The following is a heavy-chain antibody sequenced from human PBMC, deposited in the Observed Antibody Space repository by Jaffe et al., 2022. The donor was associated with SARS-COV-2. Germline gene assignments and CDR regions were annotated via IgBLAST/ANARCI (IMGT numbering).Heavy chain of an antibody. Sequence: QVQLVESGGGVVQPGRSLRLSCAASGFTFSSYGMHWVRQAPGKGLEWVAVIWYDGSNKYYADSVKGRFTISRDNSKNTLYLQMNSLRAEDTAVYYCAREDYSNYYFDYWGQGTLVTVSS. CDR3: AREDYSNYYFDY. CDR1: GFTFSSYG. CDR2: IWYDGSNK. D-gene: IGHD4-4*01. J-gene: IGHJ4*02. V-gene: IGHV3-33*01.